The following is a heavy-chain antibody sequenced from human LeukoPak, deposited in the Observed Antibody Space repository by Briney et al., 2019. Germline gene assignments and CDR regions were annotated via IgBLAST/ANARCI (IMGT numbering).Heavy chain of an antibody. CDR3: VRDYSASGSLDI. Sequence: GGSLRLSCAASGFTFSSYWMNWVRQAPGKGLEWVANIKPDGTTKYYVASVKGRFTISRDNAKNSIFLQMDSLRAEDTAVYHCVRDYSASGSLDIWGLGTMVTVSS. CDR2: IKPDGTTK. J-gene: IGHJ3*02. D-gene: IGHD3-10*01. V-gene: IGHV3-7*01. CDR1: GFTFSSYW.